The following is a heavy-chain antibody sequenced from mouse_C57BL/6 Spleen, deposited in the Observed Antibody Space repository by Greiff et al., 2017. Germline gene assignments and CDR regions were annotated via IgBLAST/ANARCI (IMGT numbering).Heavy chain of an antibody. V-gene: IGHV1-69*01. Sequence: QVQLQQPGAELVMPGASVKLSCKASGYTFTSYWMHWVKQRPGQGLEWIGEIDPSDSYTNYNQKFKGKSTLTVDKSSSTAYMQLSSLTSADSAVXYWARQFYYAMDYGGQGTSVTVSS. CDR3: ARQFYYAMDY. CDR1: GYTFTSYW. CDR2: IDPSDSYT. J-gene: IGHJ4*01.